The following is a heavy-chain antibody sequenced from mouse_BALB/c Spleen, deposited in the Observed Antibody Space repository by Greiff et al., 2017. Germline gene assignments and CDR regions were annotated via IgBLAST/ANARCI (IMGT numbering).Heavy chain of an antibody. Sequence: VQVVESGPGLVQPSQSLSITCTVSGFSLTSYGVHWVRQSPGKGLEWLGVIWSGGSTDYNAAFISRLSISKDNSKSQVFFKMNSLQANDTAIYYCARNHVTTAPWFAYWGQGTLVTVSA. CDR1: GFSLTSYG. CDR2: IWSGGST. V-gene: IGHV2-2*02. D-gene: IGHD1-2*01. J-gene: IGHJ3*01. CDR3: ARNHVTTAPWFAY.